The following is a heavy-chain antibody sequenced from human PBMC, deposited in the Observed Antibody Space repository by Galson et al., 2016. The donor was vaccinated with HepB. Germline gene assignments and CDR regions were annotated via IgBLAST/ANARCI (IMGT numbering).Heavy chain of an antibody. CDR3: ARGAAGAASRYGLDI. J-gene: IGHJ6*02. CDR2: INPSGGST. V-gene: IGHV1-46*01. D-gene: IGHD6-25*01. CDR1: GYNFINSY. Sequence: SVKVSCKASGYNFINSYMHWVRQAPGQGLEWMGIINPSGGSTSYAQKFQGRVTMTRDTSTSTVYMELSSLRSDDTAVYYCARGAAGAASRYGLDIWDQGTTVIVSS.